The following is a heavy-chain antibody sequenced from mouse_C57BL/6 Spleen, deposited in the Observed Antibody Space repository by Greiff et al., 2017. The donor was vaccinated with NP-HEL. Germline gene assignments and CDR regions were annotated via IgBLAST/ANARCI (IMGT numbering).Heavy chain of an antibody. Sequence: QVQLQQPGAELVKPGASVKMSCKASGYTFTSYWITWVKQRPGQGLEWIGDIYPGSGSTNYNEKFKSKATLTVDTSSSTAYMQLSSLTSEDSAVYYCARTERQPRLPGAMDYWGQGTSVTVSS. J-gene: IGHJ4*01. CDR2: IYPGSGST. D-gene: IGHD3-2*02. CDR1: GYTFTSYW. CDR3: ARTERQPRLPGAMDY. V-gene: IGHV1-55*01.